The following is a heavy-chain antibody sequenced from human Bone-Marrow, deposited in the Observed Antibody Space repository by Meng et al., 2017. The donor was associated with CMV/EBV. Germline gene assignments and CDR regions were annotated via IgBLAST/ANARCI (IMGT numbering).Heavy chain of an antibody. V-gene: IGHV4-4*02. CDR1: GGSISSANW. J-gene: IGHJ4*02. CDR3: ARDLTVVRGVLDY. CDR2: ILHSGNT. Sequence: AAPGGSISSANWWTWVRQPPGKGLEWIGEILHSGNTNYNPSLKSRVTISVDKSKNQFSLNLSPVTAADTAVYYCARDLTVVRGVLDYWSQGTLVTVSS. D-gene: IGHD3-10*01.